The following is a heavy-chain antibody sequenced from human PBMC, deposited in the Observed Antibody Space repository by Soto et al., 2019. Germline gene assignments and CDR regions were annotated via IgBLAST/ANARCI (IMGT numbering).Heavy chain of an antibody. D-gene: IGHD2-2*01. V-gene: IGHV4-31*11. J-gene: IGHJ3*02. CDR1: GGTTNSGGYY. Sequence: ASETLSLTCAVSGGTTNSGGYYWSWIRQHPGEGLEWIGHIYYTGSTSYNPSLKSRVIISIDTSKNQFSLKLSSATAADTALYYCARFCFSTTCPGYTFQIWGQGTMVTVSS. CDR2: IYYTGST. CDR3: ARFCFSTTCPGYTFQI.